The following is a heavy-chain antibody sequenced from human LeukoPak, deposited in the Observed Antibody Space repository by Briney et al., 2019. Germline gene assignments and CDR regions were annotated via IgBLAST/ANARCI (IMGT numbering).Heavy chain of an antibody. CDR2: IYYSGST. V-gene: IGHV4-39*07. Sequence: SETLSLTCTVSGGSISSSSYYWGWIRQPPGKGLEWIGSIYYSGSTNYNPSLKSRVTISVDTSKNQFSLKLSSVTAADTAVYYCARTGRDYGSGSYYNFFDYWGQGTLVTVSS. CDR3: ARTGRDYGSGSYYNFFDY. J-gene: IGHJ4*02. D-gene: IGHD3-10*01. CDR1: GGSISSSSYY.